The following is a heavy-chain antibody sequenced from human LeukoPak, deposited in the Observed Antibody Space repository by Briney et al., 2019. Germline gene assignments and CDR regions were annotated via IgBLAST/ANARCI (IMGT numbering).Heavy chain of an antibody. CDR3: AREGGSWPSYYYYMDV. CDR1: GGSISSGGYY. D-gene: IGHD6-13*01. Sequence: PSETLSLTCTVPGGSISSGGYYWSWIRQPAWKGLEGIGRIHFSRNTDYNPSLKSRVTLSVDTSKSQFSLRLTSVTAADTAIYYCAREGGSWPSYYYYMDVWGKGTTVTVSS. J-gene: IGHJ6*03. CDR2: IHFSRNT. V-gene: IGHV4-61*02.